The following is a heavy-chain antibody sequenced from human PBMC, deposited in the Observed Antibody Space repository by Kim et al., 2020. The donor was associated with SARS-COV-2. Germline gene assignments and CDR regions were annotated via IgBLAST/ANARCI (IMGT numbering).Heavy chain of an antibody. D-gene: IGHD1-1*01. V-gene: IGHV3-15*01. Sequence: GGSLRLSCTASGFTFNDAWMNWVRQAPGKGLEWVGRIKRKSDGGAADYGAPVKGRFTVSRNDSENTLYLEMNDLKSDDTAIYYCTLEDDLESWGQGTLVTVSS. CDR2: IKRKSDGGAA. CDR1: GFTFNDAW. J-gene: IGHJ4*02. CDR3: TLEDDLES.